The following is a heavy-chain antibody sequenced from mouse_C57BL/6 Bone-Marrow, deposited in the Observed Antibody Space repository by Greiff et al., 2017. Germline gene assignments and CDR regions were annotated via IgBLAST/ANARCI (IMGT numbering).Heavy chain of an antibody. D-gene: IGHD2-2*01. CDR3: ARSGGLRDAMDY. J-gene: IGHJ4*01. CDR2: INPNYGTT. CDR1: GYSFTDYN. Sequence: EVKLQQSGPELVKPGASVKISCKASGYSFTDYNMNWVKQSNGKSLEWIGVINPNYGTTSYNQKFKGKATLTVDQASSTAYMQLNSLTYEDSAVYYCARSGGLRDAMDYWGQGTSVTVSS. V-gene: IGHV1-39*01.